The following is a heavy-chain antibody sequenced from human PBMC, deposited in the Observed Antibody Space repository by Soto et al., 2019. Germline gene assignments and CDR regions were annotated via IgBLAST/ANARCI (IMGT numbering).Heavy chain of an antibody. V-gene: IGHV3-33*01. CDR2: IWYDGSNK. CDR3: ARGGLTDYFDY. CDR1: GFTFSSYG. J-gene: IGHJ4*02. D-gene: IGHD2-21*02. Sequence: QVQLVESGGGVVQPGRSLRLSCAASGFTFSSYGMHWVRQAAGKGLEWVAVIWYDGSNKYYADSVKGRFTISRDNSKNTLYLQMNSLRAEDTAVYYCARGGLTDYFDYWGQGTLVTVSS.